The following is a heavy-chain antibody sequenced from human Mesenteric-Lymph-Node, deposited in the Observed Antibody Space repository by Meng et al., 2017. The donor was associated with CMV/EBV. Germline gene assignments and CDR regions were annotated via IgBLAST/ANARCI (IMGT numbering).Heavy chain of an antibody. D-gene: IGHD1-26*01. CDR1: GFTFTTYG. CDR3: AKDLPSWGLHH. CDR2: IRYDGSSK. Sequence: GGSLRLSCAASGFTFTTYGMHWVRQAPGKGLEWVAFIRYDGSSKYYADSVKGRFTISRDNSKNALYLQMNSLRAEDTAVYYCAKDLPSWGLHHWGQGTLVTVSS. J-gene: IGHJ4*02. V-gene: IGHV3-30*02.